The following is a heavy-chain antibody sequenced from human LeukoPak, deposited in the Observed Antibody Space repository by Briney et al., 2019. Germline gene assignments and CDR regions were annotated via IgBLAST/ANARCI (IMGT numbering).Heavy chain of an antibody. CDR1: GFTFSSYW. D-gene: IGHD3-10*01. V-gene: IGHV3-7*03. CDR2: IKQDGSEK. Sequence: PGGSLRLSCAASGFTFSSYWMSWVRQAPGKGLEWVANIKQDGSEKYYVDSVKGRFTISRDNAKNSLYLQMNSPRAEDTAVYYCARGHVLLWFGEFHYWGQGTLVTVSS. J-gene: IGHJ4*02. CDR3: ARGHVLLWFGEFHY.